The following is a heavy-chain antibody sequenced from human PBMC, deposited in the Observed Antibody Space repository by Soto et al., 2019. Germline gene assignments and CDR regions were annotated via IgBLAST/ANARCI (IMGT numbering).Heavy chain of an antibody. CDR1: RFTFSNYA. D-gene: IGHD1-26*01. Sequence: PGGSLRLSCAASRFTFSNYAMSWVRQAPGKGLEWVSAISGGGGSTNYADSVKGRFTISRDNSKNTLYLQMNSLRAEDTAVYYCAKFRSPLHSGSLKPPPLVLDYWGQGTLVTVSS. J-gene: IGHJ4*02. CDR2: ISGGGGST. V-gene: IGHV3-23*01. CDR3: AKFRSPLHSGSLKPPPLVLDY.